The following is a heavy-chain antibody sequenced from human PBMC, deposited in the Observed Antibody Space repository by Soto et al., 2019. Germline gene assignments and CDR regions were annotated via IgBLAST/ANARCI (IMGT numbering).Heavy chain of an antibody. CDR1: GFTFSSYG. CDR3: AKEKIAARQPLDY. Sequence: GGSLRLSCAASGFTFSSYGMHWVRQAPGKGLEWVAVISYDGSNKYYADSVKGRFTISRDNSKNTLYLQMNSLRAEDTAVYYCAKEKIAARQPLDYWGQGTLVTVSS. J-gene: IGHJ4*02. D-gene: IGHD6-6*01. V-gene: IGHV3-30*18. CDR2: ISYDGSNK.